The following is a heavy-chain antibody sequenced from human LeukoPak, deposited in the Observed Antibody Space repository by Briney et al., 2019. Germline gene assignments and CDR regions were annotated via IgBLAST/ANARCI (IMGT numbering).Heavy chain of an antibody. CDR3: AREYSSSWLLDY. V-gene: IGHV3-30*04. CDR1: GFTFSSYA. Sequence: GGPLRLSCAASGFTFSSYAMHWVRQAPGKGLEWVAVISYDGSNKYYADSVKGRFTISRDNSKNTLYLQMNSLRAEDTAVYYCAREYSSSWLLDYWGQGTLVTVSS. CDR2: ISYDGSNK. D-gene: IGHD6-13*01. J-gene: IGHJ4*02.